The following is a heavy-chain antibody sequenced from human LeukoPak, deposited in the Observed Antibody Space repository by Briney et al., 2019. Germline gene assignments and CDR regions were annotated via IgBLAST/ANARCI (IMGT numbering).Heavy chain of an antibody. J-gene: IGHJ4*02. D-gene: IGHD3-9*01. Sequence: SETLSLTCTVSGDSIGSYYWSWIRQPPGKGLEWIGYIYYSGSTNYNPSLNSRVTISVDTSRNQFSLKVRSVTAADTAVYYCARHPVYYDILTGYRYYFDYWGQGTLVTVSS. CDR3: ARHPVYYDILTGYRYYFDY. V-gene: IGHV4-59*01. CDR2: IYYSGST. CDR1: GDSIGSYY.